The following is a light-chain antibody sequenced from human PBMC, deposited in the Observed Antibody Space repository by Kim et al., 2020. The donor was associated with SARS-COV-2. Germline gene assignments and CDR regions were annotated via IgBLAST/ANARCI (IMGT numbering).Light chain of an antibody. CDR2: GAS. CDR1: QSVSSN. J-gene: IGKJ2*01. Sequence: SVSPGERATRSCRASQSVSSNIAWYQQKPGQAPRLLIYGASTRATGIPARFSGSGSGTEFTLTISSLQSKDFAVYYCQQYNNWPYTFGQGTKLEI. V-gene: IGKV3-15*01. CDR3: QQYNNWPYT.